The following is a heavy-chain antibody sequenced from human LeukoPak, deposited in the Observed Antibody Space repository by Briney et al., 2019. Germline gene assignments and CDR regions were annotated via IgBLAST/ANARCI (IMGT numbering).Heavy chain of an antibody. Sequence: GGSLRLSCAASGFTFSSYAMHWVRQAPGKGLEWVAVISYDGSNKYYADSVKGRFTISRDNSKNTLYLQMNSLRAEDTAVYYCARSSSSGHDYFDYWGQGTLVTVSS. CDR1: GFTFSSYA. V-gene: IGHV3-30*04. CDR3: ARSSSSGHDYFDY. CDR2: ISYDGSNK. D-gene: IGHD6-6*01. J-gene: IGHJ4*02.